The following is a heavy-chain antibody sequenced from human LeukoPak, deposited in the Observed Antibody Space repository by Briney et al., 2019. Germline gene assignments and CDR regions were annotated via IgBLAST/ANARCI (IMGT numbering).Heavy chain of an antibody. Sequence: ASVKVSCKASGYTFTGYYMHWVRQAPGQGLEWMGWINPNSGGTNYAQKFQGRVTMTRDTSISTAYLQWSSLKASDTAMYYCARPQVGESTVYYFDYWGQGTLVTVSS. CDR2: INPNSGGT. J-gene: IGHJ4*02. CDR1: GYTFTGYY. V-gene: IGHV1-2*02. D-gene: IGHD3-16*01. CDR3: ARPQVGESTVYYFDY.